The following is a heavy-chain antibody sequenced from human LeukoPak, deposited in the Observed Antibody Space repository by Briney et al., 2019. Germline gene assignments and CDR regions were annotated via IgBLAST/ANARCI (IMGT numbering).Heavy chain of an antibody. CDR1: GGSISSGGYY. D-gene: IGHD3-22*01. CDR3: ARDLRDDSSGYLDY. Sequence: SETLSLTCTVSGGSISSGGYYWSWIRQHPGKGLEWIGYIHYSGSTYYNPSLKSRVTISVDTSKNQFSLKLSSVTAADTAVYYCARDLRDDSSGYLDYWGQGTLVTVSS. J-gene: IGHJ4*02. V-gene: IGHV4-31*03. CDR2: IHYSGST.